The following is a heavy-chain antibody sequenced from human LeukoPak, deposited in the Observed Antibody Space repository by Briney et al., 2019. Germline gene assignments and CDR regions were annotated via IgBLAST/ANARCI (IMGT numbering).Heavy chain of an antibody. Sequence: TSETLSLTCTVSGGSISSSSYYWGWIRQPPGKGLEWIGSIYHSGSTYYNPSLKSRVTISVDRSKNQFSLKLSSVTAADTAVYYCARGALEYSSSSDSYNWFDPWGQGTLVTVSS. CDR1: GGSISSSSYY. J-gene: IGHJ5*02. CDR2: IYHSGST. D-gene: IGHD6-6*01. CDR3: ARGALEYSSSSDSYNWFDP. V-gene: IGHV4-39*07.